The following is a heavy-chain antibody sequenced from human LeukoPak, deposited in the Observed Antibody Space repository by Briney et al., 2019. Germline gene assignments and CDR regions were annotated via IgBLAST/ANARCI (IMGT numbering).Heavy chain of an antibody. V-gene: IGHV1-18*04. Sequence: GASVKVSCKASGYTFTSYGIRWVRQAPGQGLEWMGWISAYNGNTNYAQKLQGRVTMTTDTSTSTAYMELRSLRSDDTAVHYCARDAGVHRHSGYDHRFDYWGQGTLVTVSS. CDR3: ARDAGVHRHSGYDHRFDY. D-gene: IGHD5-12*01. CDR1: GYTFTSYG. J-gene: IGHJ4*02. CDR2: ISAYNGNT.